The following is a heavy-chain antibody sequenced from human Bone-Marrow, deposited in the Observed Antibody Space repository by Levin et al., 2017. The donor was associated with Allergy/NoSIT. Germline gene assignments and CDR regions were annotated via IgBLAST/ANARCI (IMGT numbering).Heavy chain of an antibody. J-gene: IGHJ4*02. D-gene: IGHD6-13*01. V-gene: IGHV1-2*02. CDR3: ARGGSSSNDY. CDR1: GYKFTDYY. Sequence: ASVKVSCTVSGYKFTDYYIHWLRLTPGQGLEWIGWIDPTRGTTQFAEKFHARVGMTRASSISTVSLELGRLQSDEPALYYCARGGSSSNDYWGQGTLVTVSS. CDR2: IDPTRGTT.